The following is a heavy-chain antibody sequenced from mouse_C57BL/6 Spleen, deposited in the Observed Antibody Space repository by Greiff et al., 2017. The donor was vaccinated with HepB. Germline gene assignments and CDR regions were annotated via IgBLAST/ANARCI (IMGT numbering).Heavy chain of an antibody. J-gene: IGHJ1*03. V-gene: IGHV5-17*01. D-gene: IGHD1-1*01. CDR2: ISSGSSTI. CDR1: GFTFSDYG. CDR3: ARPRHGNFDV. Sequence: EVKVVESGGGLVKPGGSLKLSCAASGFTFSDYGMHWVRQAPEKGLEWVAYISSGSSTIYYADTVKGRFTISRDNAKNTLFLQMTSLRSEDTAMYYCARPRHGNFDVWGTGTTVTVSS.